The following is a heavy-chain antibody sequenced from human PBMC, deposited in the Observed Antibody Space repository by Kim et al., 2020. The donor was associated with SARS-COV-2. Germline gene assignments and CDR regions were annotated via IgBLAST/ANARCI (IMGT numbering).Heavy chain of an antibody. CDR1: GFTFDDYA. Sequence: GGSLRLSCAASGFTFDDYAMHWVRQAPGKGLEWVPGINWNSVSIGYADSVKGRFTISRDNAKNSLYLQMNSLRAEDTALYFCAKEKLGYYMDVWGKGTTVTVSS. CDR2: INWNSVSI. V-gene: IGHV3-9*01. CDR3: AKEKLGYYMDV. J-gene: IGHJ6*03.